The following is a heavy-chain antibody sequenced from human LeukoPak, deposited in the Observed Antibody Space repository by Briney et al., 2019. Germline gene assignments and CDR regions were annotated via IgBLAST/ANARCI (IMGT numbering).Heavy chain of an antibody. J-gene: IGHJ3*02. CDR1: GFTFSSYW. Sequence: GGSLRLSCAASGFTFSSYWMSWVRQAPGKGLEWVANIKQDGSEKYYVDSVKGRFTISRDNAKNSLYLQMNSLRVEDTAVYYCARESGGVTLDAFDIWGQGTMVTVSS. V-gene: IGHV3-7*01. D-gene: IGHD2-21*02. CDR2: IKQDGSEK. CDR3: ARESGGVTLDAFDI.